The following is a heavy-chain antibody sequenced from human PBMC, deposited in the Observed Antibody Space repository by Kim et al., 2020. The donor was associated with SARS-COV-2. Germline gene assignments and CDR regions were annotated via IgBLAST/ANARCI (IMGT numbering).Heavy chain of an antibody. CDR1: GFTLNSFA. CDR2: TWPEGNGK. CDR3: ARDWRGSGSYGLDP. Sequence: GGSLRLSCAASGFTLNSFAIHWIRQAPGKGLEWVALTWPEGNGKLYSESVRGRFTISRDTSKNTLDLQMNSLRGDDTAVYYCARDWRGSGSYGLDPWGQGTLVAVSS. V-gene: IGHV3-30*02. J-gene: IGHJ5*02. D-gene: IGHD6-25*01.